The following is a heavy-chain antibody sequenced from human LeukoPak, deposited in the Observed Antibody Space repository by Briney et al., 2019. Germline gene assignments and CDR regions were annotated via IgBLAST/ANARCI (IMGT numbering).Heavy chain of an antibody. D-gene: IGHD6-19*01. CDR2: IWYDGSNK. CDR1: GFTFSSYG. V-gene: IGHV3-33*01. J-gene: IGHJ4*02. CDR3: ARGPVAGKGEIDY. Sequence: GRSLRLSCAASGFTFSSYGMDWVRQAPGKGLEWVAVIWYDGSNKHYADSVKGRFTISRDNSKNTLYLQMNSLRAEDTAVYYCARGPVAGKGEIDYWGQGTLVTVSS.